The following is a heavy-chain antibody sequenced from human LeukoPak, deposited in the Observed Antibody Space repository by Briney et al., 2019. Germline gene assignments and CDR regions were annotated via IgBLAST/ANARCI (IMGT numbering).Heavy chain of an antibody. J-gene: IGHJ5*02. CDR1: GHSFSTYW. V-gene: IGHV5-51*01. CDR3: ARHETSPPLGVALDP. D-gene: IGHD3-10*01. Sequence: GESLKISCKASGHSFSTYWIGWVRQRPGKGLEWMGIIYCGDSDTRYSSSFQGQVTISVDKSIDTAYLQWSSLKASDTAIYYRARHETSPPLGVALDPWGQGTQVTVSS. CDR2: IYCGDSDT.